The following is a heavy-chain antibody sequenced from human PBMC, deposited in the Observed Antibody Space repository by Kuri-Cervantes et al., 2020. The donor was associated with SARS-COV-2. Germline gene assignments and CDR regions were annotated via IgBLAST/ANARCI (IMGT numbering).Heavy chain of an antibody. D-gene: IGHD6-19*01. CDR1: GFTFSSYA. CDR3: AKAIPKEQWLIQY. V-gene: IGHV3-30*18. Sequence: GGSLRLSCAASGFTFSSYAMSWVRQAPGKGLEWVAVISYDGSNKYYADSVKGRFTISRDNSKNTLYLRMNSLRAEDTAVYYCAKAIPKEQWLIQYWGQGTLVTVSS. J-gene: IGHJ4*02. CDR2: ISYDGSNK.